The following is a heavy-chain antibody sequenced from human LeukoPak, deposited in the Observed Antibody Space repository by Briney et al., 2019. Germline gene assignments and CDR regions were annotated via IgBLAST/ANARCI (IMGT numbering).Heavy chain of an antibody. CDR2: INADESST. J-gene: IGHJ4*02. CDR1: GFTFSRDW. CDR3: TRGSYYFNY. Sequence: GGSLRLSCAASGFTFSRDWMHWVRQAPGRGLVWVSRINADESSTAYADSVKGRFIISRDNAKNSLYLQMNSLRVEDTAVYYCTRGSYYFNYWGQGTLVTVSS. V-gene: IGHV3-74*01.